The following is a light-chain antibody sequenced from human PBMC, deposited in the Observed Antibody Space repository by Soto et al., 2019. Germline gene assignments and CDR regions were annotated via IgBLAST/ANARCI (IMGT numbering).Light chain of an antibody. CDR1: ESVSSN. Sequence: EIVLTQSPGTLSLSQGERATLSCRASESVSSNLAWYQQKPGQAPRLLIYGASTRATGIPARFSGSGSGTEFTLTISSLQAEDCAVYYCQQYYNWPRTFGQGTRLEI. J-gene: IGKJ5*01. CDR2: GAS. V-gene: IGKV3-15*01. CDR3: QQYYNWPRT.